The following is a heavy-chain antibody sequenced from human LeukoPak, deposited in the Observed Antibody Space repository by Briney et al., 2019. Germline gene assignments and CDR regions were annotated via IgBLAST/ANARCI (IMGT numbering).Heavy chain of an antibody. CDR2: INPNSGDT. Sequence: GASVKVSCKASGYTFTAYYIHWVLQAPGQGLEWMGWINPNSGDTNYAQKFQGRVTMTRDKSINTVYMELSGLRSDDTAVFYCARDYRFRITTFGGGRRNWFDPWGQGTLVTVSS. CDR3: ARDYRFRITTFGGGRRNWFDP. D-gene: IGHD3-3*01. J-gene: IGHJ5*02. V-gene: IGHV1-2*02. CDR1: GYTFTAYY.